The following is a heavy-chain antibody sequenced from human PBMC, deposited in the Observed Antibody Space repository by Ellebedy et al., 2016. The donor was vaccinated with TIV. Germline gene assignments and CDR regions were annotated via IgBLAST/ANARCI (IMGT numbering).Heavy chain of an antibody. Sequence: PGGSLRLSCKASGFTLSSYSMNWVRQAPGKGLEWISYISTSSGSIYYADSVQGRFTIFRDNPENSLYLQMDSLRGDDTAVYFCARDEGSGGYSGKYFHHWGQGTLVTVSS. CDR2: ISTSSGSI. J-gene: IGHJ1*01. CDR1: GFTLSSYS. CDR3: ARDEGSGGYSGKYFHH. D-gene: IGHD1-26*01. V-gene: IGHV3-48*01.